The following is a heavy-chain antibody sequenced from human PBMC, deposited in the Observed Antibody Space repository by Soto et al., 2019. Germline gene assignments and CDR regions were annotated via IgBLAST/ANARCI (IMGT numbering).Heavy chain of an antibody. CDR1: EYTFSSYT. D-gene: IGHD4-4*01. CDR2: INAGNGDS. J-gene: IGHJ4*02. V-gene: IGHV1-3*01. CDR3: ARELQGLYYFDY. Sequence: ASVKVSCKASEYTFSSYTLHWVRQAPGQRLEWMGWINAGNGDSKYSQKFQGRVSISRDTSASTASMELSSLTSEDTAVYYCARELQGLYYFDYCGQGTLVTAAS.